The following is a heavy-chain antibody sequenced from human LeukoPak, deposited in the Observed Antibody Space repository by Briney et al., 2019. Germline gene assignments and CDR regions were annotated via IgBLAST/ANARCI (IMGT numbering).Heavy chain of an antibody. J-gene: IGHJ4*02. V-gene: IGHV3-30*04. CDR2: ISYDGSYK. Sequence: GGSLRLSCAASGFTFSAYTMHWVRQAPGKGLEWVAVISYDGSYKYYADSVRGRFTFSRDNSKNTLYLRMNSLRAEDTAVYYCARGHRPYSSACPFDSWGQGTLATVSS. CDR1: GFTFSAYT. CDR3: ARGHRPYSSACPFDS. D-gene: IGHD6-25*01.